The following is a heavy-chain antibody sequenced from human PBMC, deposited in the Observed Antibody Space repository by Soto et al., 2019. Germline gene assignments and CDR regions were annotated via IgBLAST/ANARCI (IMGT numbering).Heavy chain of an antibody. CDR3: ATVVVPAAMVYYYGMDV. CDR1: GFTFSSYS. Sequence: EVQLVESGGGLVQPGGSLRLSCAASGFTFSSYSMNWVRQAPGKGLEWVSYISSSSSTIYYADSVKGRFTISRDNAKNSLYLQMNSLRDEDTAVYYCATVVVPAAMVYYYGMDVWGQGTTVTVSS. J-gene: IGHJ6*02. V-gene: IGHV3-48*02. D-gene: IGHD2-2*01. CDR2: ISSSSSTI.